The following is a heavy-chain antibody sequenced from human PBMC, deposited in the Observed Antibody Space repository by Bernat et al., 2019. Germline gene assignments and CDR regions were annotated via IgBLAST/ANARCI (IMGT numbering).Heavy chain of an antibody. CDR2: ISGSGGST. D-gene: IGHD1-7*01. CDR3: AKFGTTPRSYYYYYMDV. CDR1: GFTFSSYA. Sequence: EVQLVESGGGLVQPGGSLRLSCAASGFTFSSYAMSWVRQAPGKGLEWVSAISGSGGSTYYADSVKGRFTISRDNSKNTLYLQMNSLRAEDTAVYYCAKFGTTPRSYYYYYMDVWGKGTTVTVSS. J-gene: IGHJ6*03. V-gene: IGHV3-23*04.